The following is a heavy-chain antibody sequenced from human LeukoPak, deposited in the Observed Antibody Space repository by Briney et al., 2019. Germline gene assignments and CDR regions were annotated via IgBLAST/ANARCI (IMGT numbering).Heavy chain of an antibody. V-gene: IGHV3-74*01. Sequence: GGSLRLSCAASGLTFSNYWMHWVRQAPGKGPFWVSGIAHDGRTTVYADSVKGRFTISRDNAKNTLYLQMNSLRAEDTAVYYCAKGQYYYDSSGYSYWGQGTLVTVSS. J-gene: IGHJ4*02. D-gene: IGHD3-22*01. CDR1: GLTFSNYW. CDR3: AKGQYYYDSSGYSY. CDR2: IAHDGRTT.